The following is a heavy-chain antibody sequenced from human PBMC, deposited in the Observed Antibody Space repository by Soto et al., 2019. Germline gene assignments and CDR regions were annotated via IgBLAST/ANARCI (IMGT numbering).Heavy chain of an antibody. CDR2: IYYSGST. CDR1: GGSIDNYY. D-gene: IGHD2-2*01. V-gene: IGHV4-59*01. Sequence: SETHSLTCLVAGGSIDNYYWSWIRQPPGKGLEWIGYIYYSGSTNYNPSLKSRVTISVDMSKNQFSLRLSSVTAADTAVYYCARDHSIVLVPAAISGYYYGMDVWGQGTTVTVS. CDR3: ARDHSIVLVPAAISGYYYGMDV. J-gene: IGHJ6*02.